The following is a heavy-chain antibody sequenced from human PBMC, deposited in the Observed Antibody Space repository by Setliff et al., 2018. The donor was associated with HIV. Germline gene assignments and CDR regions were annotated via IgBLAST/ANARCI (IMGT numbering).Heavy chain of an antibody. J-gene: IGHJ3*02. CDR3: ARDLGRSSGWYFLAGSGDAFDI. D-gene: IGHD6-19*01. V-gene: IGHV1-18*01. CDR1: GYTFTSYG. CDR2: ISAYNGNT. Sequence: ASVKVSCKASGYTFTSYGISWVRQAPGEGLAWMGWISAYNGNTNYAQKLQGRVTMTTDTSTSTAYMELRSLRSDDTAVYYRARDLGRSSGWYFLAGSGDAFDIWGQGTMVTVSS.